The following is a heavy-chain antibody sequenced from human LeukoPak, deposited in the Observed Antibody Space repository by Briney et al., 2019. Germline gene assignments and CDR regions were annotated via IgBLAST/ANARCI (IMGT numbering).Heavy chain of an antibody. CDR1: GDSINSGSDY. J-gene: IGHJ3*02. CDR3: ARERDQDIVVVVAAPGAFDI. D-gene: IGHD2-15*01. V-gene: IGHV4-61*02. Sequence: SQTLSLTCTVSGDSINSGSDYWSWIRQPAGKGLEWIGRVHSSGNPNYNPSLKSRVTISVDTSETQCSLKLSSVTAADTAVYYCARERDQDIVVVVAAPGAFDIWGQGTMVTVSS. CDR2: VHSSGNP.